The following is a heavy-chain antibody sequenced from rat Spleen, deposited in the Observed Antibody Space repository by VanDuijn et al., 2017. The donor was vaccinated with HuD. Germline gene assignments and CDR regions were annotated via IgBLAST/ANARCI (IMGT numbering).Heavy chain of an antibody. J-gene: IGHJ2*01. CDR1: GLTFRNYD. CDR3: ARYYDGTSPFDY. V-gene: IGHV5-25*01. Sequence: EVQLVESGVGLVQPGRSLKLSIAASGLTFRNYDMAWVRPAPTKGLEWVASISTDGTGTYYPDSVKGRFTISRDNAKTTLFLQMDGLRSEDTATYFCARYYDGTSPFDYWGQGVMVTVSS. CDR2: ISTDGTGT. D-gene: IGHD1-12*02.